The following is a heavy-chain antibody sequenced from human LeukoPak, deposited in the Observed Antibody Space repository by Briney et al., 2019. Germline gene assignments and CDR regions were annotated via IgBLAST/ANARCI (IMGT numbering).Heavy chain of an antibody. CDR1: GFTFDDYA. J-gene: IGHJ5*02. Sequence: GRSLRLSCAASGFTFDDYAMHWVRQAPGKGLEWVSGISWNSGSIGYADSVKGRLTISRDNAKNSLYLQMNSLRAEDMALYYCAKGRRTGDYDFWSGPIGGFDPWGQGTLVTVSS. V-gene: IGHV3-9*03. D-gene: IGHD3-3*01. CDR3: AKGRRTGDYDFWSGPIGGFDP. CDR2: ISWNSGSI.